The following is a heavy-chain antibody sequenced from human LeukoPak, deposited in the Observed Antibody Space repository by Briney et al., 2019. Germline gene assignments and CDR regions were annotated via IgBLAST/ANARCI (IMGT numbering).Heavy chain of an antibody. D-gene: IGHD2-15*01. CDR1: GYTFTSYD. CDR3: ARGVHRGTDY. J-gene: IGHJ4*02. V-gene: IGHV1-8*01. CDR2: MRPSTGDI. Sequence: ASVKVSCKASGYTFTSYDINWVRQASGQGPEWMGWMRPSTGDIGYAQKFQGRVTMTRDTSISTAFMELSSLTSEDTAVYYCARGVHRGTDYWGQGTLATVSS.